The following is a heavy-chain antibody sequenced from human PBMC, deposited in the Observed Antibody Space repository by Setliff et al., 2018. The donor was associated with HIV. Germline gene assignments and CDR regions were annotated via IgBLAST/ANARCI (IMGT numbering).Heavy chain of an antibody. D-gene: IGHD3-22*01. Sequence: SETLSLTCAVYGGSFSGYYWTWIRQSPGKGLEWIGEINYKGSSIYNPSLRSRVTISVDTSKNQFSLKLSSVTAADTATYYCARVASYFYGSRGYLGAWQHTFDSWGQGTLVTVSS. V-gene: IGHV4-34*01. CDR2: INYKGSS. J-gene: IGHJ4*02. CDR1: GGSFSGYY. CDR3: ARVASYFYGSRGYLGAWQHTFDS.